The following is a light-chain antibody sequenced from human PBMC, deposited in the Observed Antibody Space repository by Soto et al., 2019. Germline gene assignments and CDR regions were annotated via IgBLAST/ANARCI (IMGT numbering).Light chain of an antibody. CDR2: GAS. CDR3: QQYGSSPQT. V-gene: IGKV3-20*01. Sequence: EIVLTQSPDTLSLSPGERATLSCRASQGIGDTLAWYQHKPGQAPRLLIYGASSRATGIPDRFSGSGSGTDFTLTISRLEPEDFAVYYCQQYGSSPQTFGQGTKVDIK. J-gene: IGKJ1*01. CDR1: QGIGDT.